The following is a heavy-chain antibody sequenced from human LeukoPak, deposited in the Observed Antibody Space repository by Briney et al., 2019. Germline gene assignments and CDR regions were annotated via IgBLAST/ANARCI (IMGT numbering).Heavy chain of an antibody. V-gene: IGHV1-24*01. J-gene: IGHJ6*03. CDR2: FDPEDGET. D-gene: IGHD2-8*01. Sequence: ASVKVSCKVSGYTLTELSMHWVRQAPGKGLEWMGGFDPEDGETIYAQRFQGSVTMTEDTSTDTAYMELTSLRSEDTAVYYCARGMTQCMDVWGKGTTVTVSS. CDR3: ARGMTQCMDV. CDR1: GYTLTELS.